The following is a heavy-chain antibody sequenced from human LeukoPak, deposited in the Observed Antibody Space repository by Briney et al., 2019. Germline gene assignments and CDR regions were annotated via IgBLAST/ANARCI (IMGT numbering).Heavy chain of an antibody. V-gene: IGHV3-53*01. D-gene: IGHD3-22*01. J-gene: IGHJ4*02. Sequence: PGGSLRLSCAASGGFIVSSNYVSWVRQAPGKGLEWISVIYTDGRTYYADSVKGRFTISRDSSKNTVYLQMNSLRAEDTAVYYCARETAADYYDSSGYSDYWGQGTLVTVSS. CDR1: GGFIVSSNY. CDR3: ARETAADYYDSSGYSDY. CDR2: IYTDGRT.